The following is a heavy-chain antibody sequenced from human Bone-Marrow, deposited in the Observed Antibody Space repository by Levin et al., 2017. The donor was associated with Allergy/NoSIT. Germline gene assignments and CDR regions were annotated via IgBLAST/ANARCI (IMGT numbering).Heavy chain of an antibody. V-gene: IGHV3-66*01. D-gene: IGHD3-22*01. Sequence: GESLKISCAASGFAVSSYYLSWVRQAPGKGLEWVSVIYYTGTIHYAESVKGRFTISRDNTKNMLYLQMTSLRAEDTAVYYCSRDVPYYHSSDQYYADYWGQGSLVTVSS. CDR2: IYYTGTI. CDR1: GFAVSSYY. J-gene: IGHJ4*02. CDR3: SRDVPYYHSSDQYYADY.